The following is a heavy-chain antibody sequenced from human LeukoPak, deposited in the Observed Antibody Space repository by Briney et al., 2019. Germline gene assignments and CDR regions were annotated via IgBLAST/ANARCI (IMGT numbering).Heavy chain of an antibody. CDR1: GFTFSSYA. Sequence: PGGSLRLSCAASGFTFSSYAMSWVRQAPGKGLEWVSYISSSGSTIYYADSVKGRFTISRDNAKNSLYLQMNSLRAEDTAVYYCARDSSNYYYYMDVWGKGTTVTVSS. V-gene: IGHV3-48*04. CDR3: ARDSSNYYYYMDV. CDR2: ISSSGSTI. J-gene: IGHJ6*03.